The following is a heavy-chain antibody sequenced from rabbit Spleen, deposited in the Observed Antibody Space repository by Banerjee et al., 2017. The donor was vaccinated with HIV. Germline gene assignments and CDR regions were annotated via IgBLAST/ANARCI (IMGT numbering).Heavy chain of an antibody. J-gene: IGHJ6*01. V-gene: IGHV1S40*01. D-gene: IGHD8-1*01. CDR2: IYTGSTNT. CDR1: GFSFSNNYV. Sequence: QSLEESGGGLVKPGASLTLTCTASGFSFSNNYVMCWVRQAPGKGLEWIGCIYTGSTNTYYATWAKGQFTISKTSSTTVTLQMTSLTAADTATYFCARDTGTSFSTYGMDLWGQGTLVTVS. CDR3: ARDTGTSFSTYGMDL.